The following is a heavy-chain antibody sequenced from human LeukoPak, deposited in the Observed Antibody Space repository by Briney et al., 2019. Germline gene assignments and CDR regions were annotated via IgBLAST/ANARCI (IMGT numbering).Heavy chain of an antibody. Sequence: GSLRLSCTASGFTFGDYAMNWVRQAPGKGLEWLGFIRSKTYGGTTEYAASVKGRGTISRDDSKNIAYLEMNSLQTEDTAIYYCTREGTFSSSAPFDYWGQGTLVTVSS. CDR1: GFTFGDYA. J-gene: IGHJ4*02. CDR3: TREGTFSSSAPFDY. D-gene: IGHD6-6*01. CDR2: IRSKTYGGTT. V-gene: IGHV3-49*04.